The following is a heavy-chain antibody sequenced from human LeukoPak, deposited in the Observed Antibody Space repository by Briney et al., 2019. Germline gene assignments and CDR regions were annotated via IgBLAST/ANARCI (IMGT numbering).Heavy chain of an antibody. CDR1: GFIFSSYE. J-gene: IGHJ4*02. D-gene: IGHD6-6*01. Sequence: GGSLRLSCAASGFIFSSYEMNWVRQAPGKGLEWVANIKQDGSEKYYVDSVKGQFTISRDNAKNSLYLQMNSLRAEDTAVYYCARDLGYSSSSFDYWGQGTLVTVSS. V-gene: IGHV3-7*01. CDR2: IKQDGSEK. CDR3: ARDLGYSSSSFDY.